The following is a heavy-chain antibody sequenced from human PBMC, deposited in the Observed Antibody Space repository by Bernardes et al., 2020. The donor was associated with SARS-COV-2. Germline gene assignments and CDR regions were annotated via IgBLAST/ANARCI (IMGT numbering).Heavy chain of an antibody. V-gene: IGHV4-4*07. Sequence: SETLSLTCTVSGGSISSYYWSWIRQPAGKGLEWIGRIYTSGSTNYNPSLKSRVTMSVDTSKNQFSLKLSSVTAADTAVYYCAREERITTRGYYYYYMDVWGKGTTVTVSS. CDR1: GGSISSYY. J-gene: IGHJ6*03. D-gene: IGHD1-1*01. CDR3: AREERITTRGYYYYYMDV. CDR2: IYTSGST.